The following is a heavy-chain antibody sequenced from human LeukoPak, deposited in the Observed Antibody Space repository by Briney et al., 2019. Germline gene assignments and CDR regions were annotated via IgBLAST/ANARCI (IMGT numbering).Heavy chain of an antibody. Sequence: GGSLRLSCAAPGFTFSSYSMNWVRQAPGKGLEWVSSISSSSSYIYYADSVKGRFTISRDNAKNSLYLQMNSLRAEDTAVYYCARADWDTAMIDYWGQGTLVTVSS. CDR3: ARADWDTAMIDY. CDR1: GFTFSSYS. V-gene: IGHV3-21*01. J-gene: IGHJ4*02. D-gene: IGHD5-18*01. CDR2: ISSSSSYI.